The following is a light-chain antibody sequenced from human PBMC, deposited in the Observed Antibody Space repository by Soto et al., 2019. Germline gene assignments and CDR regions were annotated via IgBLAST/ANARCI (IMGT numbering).Light chain of an antibody. CDR1: QSVSSSF. CDR2: GAY. V-gene: IGKV3-20*01. Sequence: EIVLTQSPGTLSLSPGERATLSCRASQSVSSSFLAWYQQRPGQAPRLLIFGAYSRATGIPDRFSGSGSGEAFTLTISRMEPEDFAVYYCQKYTSSPPMYTFGQGTKLEIK. J-gene: IGKJ2*01. CDR3: QKYTSSPPMYT.